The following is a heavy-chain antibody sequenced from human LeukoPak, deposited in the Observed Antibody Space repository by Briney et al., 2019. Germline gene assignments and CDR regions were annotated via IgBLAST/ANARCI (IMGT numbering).Heavy chain of an antibody. CDR2: ISWNSGSI. CDR3: AKDLGAARWYFDL. J-gene: IGHJ2*01. D-gene: IGHD6-25*01. Sequence: GGFLRLSCAASGFTFDDYAMHWVRQAPGKGLEWVSGISWNSGSIGYADSVKGRFTISRDNAKNSLYLQMNSLRAEDTALYYCAKDLGAARWYFDLWGRGTLVTVSS. V-gene: IGHV3-9*01. CDR1: GFTFDDYA.